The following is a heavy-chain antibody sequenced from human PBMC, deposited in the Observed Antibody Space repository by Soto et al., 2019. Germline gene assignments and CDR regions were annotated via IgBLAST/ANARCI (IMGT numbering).Heavy chain of an antibody. CDR1: GGTFSSYA. CDR3: ARDPGDSYGYDAFDI. Sequence: EASVKVSCKASGGTFSSYAISWVRQAPGQGLEWMGGIIPIFGTANYAQKFQGRVMITADESTSTAYMELSSLRSEDTAVYYCARDPGDSYGYDAFDIWGQGTMVTVSS. V-gene: IGHV1-69*13. D-gene: IGHD5-18*01. CDR2: IIPIFGTA. J-gene: IGHJ3*02.